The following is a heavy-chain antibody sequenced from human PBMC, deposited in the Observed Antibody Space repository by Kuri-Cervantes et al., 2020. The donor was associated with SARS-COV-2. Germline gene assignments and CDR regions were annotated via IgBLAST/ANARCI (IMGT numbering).Heavy chain of an antibody. CDR1: GFTFSNYD. V-gene: IGHV3-13*01. CDR2: ITAAGAE. Sequence: GESLKISCAASGFTFSNYDIHWVRQVPGKGLEWVSAITAAGAEFHAGSVRGRLTVSRENAKTSAYLQMNSLTADDTAVYYCAKEGIASCDPLDVWGLGTMVTVSS. CDR3: AKEGIASCDPLDV. D-gene: IGHD6-13*01. J-gene: IGHJ3*01.